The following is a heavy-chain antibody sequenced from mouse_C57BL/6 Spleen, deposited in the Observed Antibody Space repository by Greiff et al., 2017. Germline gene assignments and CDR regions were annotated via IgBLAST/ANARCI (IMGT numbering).Heavy chain of an antibody. D-gene: IGHD4-1*01. CDR1: GFTFSDYG. CDR3: AGTGTDWYFDV. V-gene: IGHV5-17*01. J-gene: IGHJ1*03. CDR2: ISSGSSTI. Sequence: DVKLQESGGGLVKPGGSLKLSCAASGFTFSDYGMHWVRQAPEKGLEWVAYISSGSSTIYYADTVKGRFTISRDNAKNTLFLQMTSLRSEDTAMYYCAGTGTDWYFDVWGTGTTVTVSS.